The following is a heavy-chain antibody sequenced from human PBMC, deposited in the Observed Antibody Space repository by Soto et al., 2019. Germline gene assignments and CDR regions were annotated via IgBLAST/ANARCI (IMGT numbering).Heavy chain of an antibody. J-gene: IGHJ4*02. CDR2: ISHDGSKK. Sequence: GGSVRLSCAASGFTFSDYWMHWVRQAPGKGLVWVSGISHDGSKKNNADSVKGRFTISRDNSKNTVYLQMNSLRADDTAVYYYWTRRRTSTTVSCRIDVWGQRTPVTVSS. CDR3: WTRRRTSTTVSCRIDV. D-gene: IGHD1-1*01. V-gene: IGHV3-33*08. CDR1: GFTFSDYW.